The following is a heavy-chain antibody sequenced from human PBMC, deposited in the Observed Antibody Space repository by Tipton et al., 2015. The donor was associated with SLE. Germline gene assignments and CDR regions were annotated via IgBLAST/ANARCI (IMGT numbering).Heavy chain of an antibody. CDR3: ARRMVFGGDYFDY. Sequence: LRLSCTVSGGSISSGGYYWSWIRQHPGKGLEWIGYIYYSGSTYYNPSFKSRVTISVDTSKNQFSLKLSSVTAADTAVYYCARRMVFGGDYFDYWGQGTLVTVSS. D-gene: IGHD3-10*02. V-gene: IGHV4-31*02. CDR1: GGSISSGGYY. CDR2: IYYSGST. J-gene: IGHJ4*02.